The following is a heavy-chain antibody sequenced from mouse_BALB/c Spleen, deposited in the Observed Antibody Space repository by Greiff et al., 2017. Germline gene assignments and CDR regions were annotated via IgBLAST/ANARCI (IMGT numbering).Heavy chain of an antibody. CDR3: VREGRAMDY. CDR2: IRSKSNNYAT. J-gene: IGHJ4*01. V-gene: IGHV10-3*03. Sequence: EVQVVESGGGLVQPKGSLKLSCAASGFTFNTYAMHWVCQAPGKGLEWVARIRSKSNNYATYYADSVKDRFTISRDDSQSMLYLQMNNLKTEDTAMYYCVREGRAMDYWGQGTSVTVSS. CDR1: GFTFNTYA.